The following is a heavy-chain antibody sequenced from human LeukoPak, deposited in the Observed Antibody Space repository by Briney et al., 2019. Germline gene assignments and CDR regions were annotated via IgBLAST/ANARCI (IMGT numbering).Heavy chain of an antibody. CDR1: RFTFSTYA. CDR3: AKGDNMVPTIVDY. J-gene: IGHJ4*02. V-gene: IGHV3-23*01. Sequence: PGGSLRLSCAASRFTFSTYAMNWVRQAPGKGLEWVSGISGSGGSKYYADSVKGRFTISRDNSKNTLYLQMNSLRAEDTAVYYCAKGDNMVPTIVDYWGQGTLVTVSS. D-gene: IGHD5-12*01. CDR2: ISGSGGSK.